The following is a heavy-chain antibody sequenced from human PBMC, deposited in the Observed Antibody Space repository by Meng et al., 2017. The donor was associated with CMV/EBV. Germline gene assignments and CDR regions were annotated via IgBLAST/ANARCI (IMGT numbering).Heavy chain of an antibody. J-gene: IGHJ3*02. CDR2: IWYDGSNK. Sequence: GESLKISCAASGFTFSSYGMHWVRQAPGKGLEWVAVIWYDGSNKYYADSVKGRFTISRDNAKNSLYLQMNSLRAEDTAVYYCARALRFLESYDAFDIWGQGTMVTVSS. CDR1: GFTFSSYG. V-gene: IGHV3-33*01. D-gene: IGHD3-3*01. CDR3: ARALRFLESYDAFDI.